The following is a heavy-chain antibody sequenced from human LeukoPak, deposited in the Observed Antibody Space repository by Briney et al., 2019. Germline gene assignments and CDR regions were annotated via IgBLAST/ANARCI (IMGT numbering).Heavy chain of an antibody. J-gene: IGHJ4*02. V-gene: IGHV3-23*01. CDR2: ISGSGGNT. CDR1: GFTFNNYA. Sequence: GGSLRLSCAASGFTFNNYAMSWVRQAPGKGLEWVSSISGSGGNTYYADSVKGRFTISRDNSKNTLYLQMNSLRAEDTAVYYCAAGWYFDYWGQGTLVTVSS. CDR3: AAGWYFDY.